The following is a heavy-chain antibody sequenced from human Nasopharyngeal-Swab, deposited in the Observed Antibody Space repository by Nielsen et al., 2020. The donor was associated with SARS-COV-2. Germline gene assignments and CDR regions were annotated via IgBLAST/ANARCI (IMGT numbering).Heavy chain of an antibody. Sequence: GGSLRLSCKGSGYSFTSYWIGWVRQMPGKGLEWMGIIYPGDSDTRYSPSFQGQVTISADKSISTAYLQWSSLKASDTAMYYCARRRGGSYYNAYYMDVWGKGTTVTVSS. CDR1: GYSFTSYW. V-gene: IGHV5-51*01. CDR3: ARRRGGSYYNAYYMDV. D-gene: IGHD3-10*01. CDR2: IYPGDSDT. J-gene: IGHJ6*03.